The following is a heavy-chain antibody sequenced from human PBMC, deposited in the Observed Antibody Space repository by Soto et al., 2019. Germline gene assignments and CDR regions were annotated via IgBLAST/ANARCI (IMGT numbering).Heavy chain of an antibody. Sequence: EVQLVESGGGLVQAGGSLRLSCAASGFTFSFYDMHWVRQAIGKGLEWVSVIGTAGHAYYAGSVKGRFTITRENAKNSLYLQMKSLRDGDTAVYYCARCGWFGEQYSDAFDIWGQGTMVTVS. CDR2: IGTAGHA. V-gene: IGHV3-13*01. J-gene: IGHJ3*02. CDR3: ARCGWFGEQYSDAFDI. CDR1: GFTFSFYD. D-gene: IGHD3-10*01.